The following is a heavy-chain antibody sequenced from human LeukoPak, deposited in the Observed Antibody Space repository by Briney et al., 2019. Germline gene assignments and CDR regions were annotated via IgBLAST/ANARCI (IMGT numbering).Heavy chain of an antibody. CDR2: ISSSSSYI. J-gene: IGHJ4*02. CDR3: ARDISCYDY. Sequence: KTGGSLRLSCAASGFTFSSYSMNWVRQAPGKGLEWVSSISSSSSYIYYADSVKGRFTISRDNAKNSLYLQMNSLGAEDTAVYYCARDISCYDYWGQGTLVTVSS. D-gene: IGHD2-2*01. CDR1: GFTFSSYS. V-gene: IGHV3-21*01.